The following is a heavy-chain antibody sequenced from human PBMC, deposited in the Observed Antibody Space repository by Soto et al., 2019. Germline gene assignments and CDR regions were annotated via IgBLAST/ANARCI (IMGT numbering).Heavy chain of an antibody. CDR2: SRNKANSYST. J-gene: IGHJ4*02. CDR1: GLTFSDHY. V-gene: IGHV3-72*01. D-gene: IGHD5-18*01. Sequence: EVQLVESGGDLVQPGGSLRLSCVASGLTFSDHYMDWVRQTPGKGLEWVGRSRNKANSYSTEYAASVKDRFIISRDDSKDALYLQMNSLKTEDTAVYYCASPGGGYSYQSWGQGTLVSVSS. CDR3: ASPGGGYSYQS.